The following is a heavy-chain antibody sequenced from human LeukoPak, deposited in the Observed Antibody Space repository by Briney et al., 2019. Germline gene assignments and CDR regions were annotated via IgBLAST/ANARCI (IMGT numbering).Heavy chain of an antibody. Sequence: AGGSLRLSCVASGFTFEDYGMNWVRHAPGKGLEWVSGINWNGDSTVYGGRTGYADSVKGRFTISRDNAKKSLDLQMNSLRAEDTALYYCARAGGYSYGYYFDYWGQGTLVTVSS. V-gene: IGHV3-20*04. CDR1: GFTFEDYG. D-gene: IGHD5-18*01. J-gene: IGHJ4*02. CDR2: INWNGDSTVYGGRT. CDR3: ARAGGYSYGYYFDY.